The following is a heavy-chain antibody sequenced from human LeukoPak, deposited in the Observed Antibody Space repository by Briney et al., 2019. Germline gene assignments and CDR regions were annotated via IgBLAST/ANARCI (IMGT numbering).Heavy chain of an antibody. D-gene: IGHD3-22*01. V-gene: IGHV4-59*01. CDR3: ARGMDDSSGYFPH. CDR1: GGSISSYY. CDR2: IHYSGST. J-gene: IGHJ4*02. Sequence: SETLSLTCTVSGGSISSYYWSWIRQPPGKGLEWIGYIHYSGSTNYNPSLKSRVTISVDTSKNQFSLKLSSVTAADTAVYYCARGMDDSSGYFPHWGQGTLVTVSS.